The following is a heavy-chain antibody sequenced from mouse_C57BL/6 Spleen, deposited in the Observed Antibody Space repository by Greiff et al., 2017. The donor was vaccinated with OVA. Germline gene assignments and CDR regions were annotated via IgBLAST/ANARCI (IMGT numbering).Heavy chain of an antibody. D-gene: IGHD1-3*01. J-gene: IGHJ1*03. CDR2: IYPGDGDT. V-gene: IGHV1-80*01. CDR3: ARGTKRYFDV. CDR1: GYAFSSYW. Sequence: VKVVESGAELVKPGASVKISCKASGYAFSSYWMNWVKQRPGKGLEWIGQIYPGDGDTNYNGKFKGKATLTADKSSSTAYMQLSSLTSEDSAVYFCARGTKRYFDVWGTGTTVTVSS.